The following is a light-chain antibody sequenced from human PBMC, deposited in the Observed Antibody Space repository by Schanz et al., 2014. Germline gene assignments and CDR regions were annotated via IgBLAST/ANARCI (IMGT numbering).Light chain of an antibody. J-gene: IGKJ2*03. Sequence: EIVMTQSPATLSVSPGESATLSCRASQSVSSKLAWYQQKPGQAPRLLIYGASTRATGIPARFSGSGSGTEFTLTISSLQSEDFAVYYCQQYGTSSMYSFGQGTKVEIK. CDR2: GAS. CDR3: QQYGTSSMYS. CDR1: QSVSSK. V-gene: IGKV3-15*01.